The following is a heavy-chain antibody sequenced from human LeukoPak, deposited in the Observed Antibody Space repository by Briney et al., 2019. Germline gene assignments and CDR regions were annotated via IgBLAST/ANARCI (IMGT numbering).Heavy chain of an antibody. D-gene: IGHD6-13*01. CDR1: GGSISSSSYY. CDR2: IYYSGST. CDR3: ASIFYSSQKGKFGDY. V-gene: IGHV4-39*01. Sequence: KPSETLSLTCTVSGGSISSSSYYWGWIRQPPGKGLEWVGSIYYSGSTYYNPSLKSRVTISVDTSKNQFSLKLSSVTAADTAVYYCASIFYSSQKGKFGDYWGQGTLVTVSS. J-gene: IGHJ4*02.